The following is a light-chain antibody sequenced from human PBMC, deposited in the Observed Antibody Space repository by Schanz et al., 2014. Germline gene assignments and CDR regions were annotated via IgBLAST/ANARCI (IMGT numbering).Light chain of an antibody. Sequence: QSVLTQPPSFSAAPGQKVTISCSGSSSNIGKYYVSWYQQFPGTVPKLLIYDNDKRPSGIADRFSGSKSGASATLVITGLQTADEADYYCGTWDSGLNAGVFGGGTKLTVL. CDR2: DND. J-gene: IGLJ3*02. V-gene: IGLV1-51*01. CDR3: GTWDSGLNAGV. CDR1: SSNIGKYY.